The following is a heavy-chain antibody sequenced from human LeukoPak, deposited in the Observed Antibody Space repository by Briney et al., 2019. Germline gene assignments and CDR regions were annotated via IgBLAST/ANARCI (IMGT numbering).Heavy chain of an antibody. Sequence: PSETLSLTCTVSGGSISSSYWSWIRQPPGKGMEWIGYIYYSTNTNYNPSLKSRVTISVDTSKNQFSLKLSSVTAADSDVYYCASHYYYGSGSYYYFDYWGQGTLVTVSS. CDR2: IYYSTNT. V-gene: IGHV4-59*01. CDR1: GGSISSSY. CDR3: ASHYYYGSGSYYYFDY. D-gene: IGHD3-10*01. J-gene: IGHJ4*02.